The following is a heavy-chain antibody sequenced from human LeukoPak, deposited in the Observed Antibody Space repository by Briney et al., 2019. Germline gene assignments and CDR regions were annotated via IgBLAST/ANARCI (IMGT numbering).Heavy chain of an antibody. CDR2: IYSGGST. CDR3: ARCAYYYDSSGSLYYFDY. J-gene: IGHJ4*02. V-gene: IGHV3-66*02. CDR1: GFTFSSNY. D-gene: IGHD3-22*01. Sequence: GGSLRLSCAASGFTFSSNYMSWVRQAPGKGLEWVSVIYSGGSTYYSDSVKGRFTISRDNSKNTLYLQMNSLRAEDTAVYYCARCAYYYDSSGSLYYFDYWGQGTLVTVSS.